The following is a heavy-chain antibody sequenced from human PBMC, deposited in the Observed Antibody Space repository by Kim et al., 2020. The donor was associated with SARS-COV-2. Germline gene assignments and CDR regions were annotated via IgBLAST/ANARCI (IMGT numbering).Heavy chain of an antibody. D-gene: IGHD4-17*01. V-gene: IGHV3-33*01. CDR3: ARDFRYGDYPGNY. J-gene: IGHJ4*02. Sequence: AGAVKGRFATSETNSKNTLYRQMNSLRDEDTAVYYCARDFRYGDYPGNYWGQGTLVTVSS.